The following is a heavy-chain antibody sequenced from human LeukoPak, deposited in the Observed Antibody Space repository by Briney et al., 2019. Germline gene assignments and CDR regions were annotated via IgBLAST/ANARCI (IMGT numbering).Heavy chain of an antibody. D-gene: IGHD2-2*01. CDR3: ARGAPIVVVPAARSWFDP. CDR2: IYYSGST. Sequence: SETLSLTCTVSGGSISSGSYYWSWLRQPPGTGLEWIGYIYYSGSTNYNPSLKSRVTISVDTSKNQFSLKLSSVTAADTAVYYCARGAPIVVVPAARSWFDPWGQGTLVTVSS. CDR1: GGSISSGSYY. J-gene: IGHJ5*02. V-gene: IGHV4-61*01.